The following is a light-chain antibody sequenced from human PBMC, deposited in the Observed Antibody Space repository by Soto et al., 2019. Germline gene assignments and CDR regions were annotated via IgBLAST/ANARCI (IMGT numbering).Light chain of an antibody. J-gene: IGLJ2*01. V-gene: IGLV4-69*01. CDR3: QTWGTGIVV. CDR2: LNSDGSH. Sequence: QLVLTQSPSASASLGASVKLTCTLSSGHNSYAIAWHQQQPEKGPRYLMKLNSDGSHSKGDGIPDRFSGSSSGADRYLTISSLQSEDEADYYCQTWGTGIVVFGGGTKVTVL. CDR1: SGHNSYA.